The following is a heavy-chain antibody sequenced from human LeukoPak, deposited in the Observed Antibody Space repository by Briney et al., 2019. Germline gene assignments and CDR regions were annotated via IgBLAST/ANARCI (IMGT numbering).Heavy chain of an antibody. CDR2: INHSGST. V-gene: IGHV4-34*01. D-gene: IGHD6-13*01. CDR3: ARFPGYSSSHHDY. J-gene: IGHJ4*02. CDR1: GGSFSGYY. Sequence: SETLSLTCAVYGGSFSGYYWSWIRQPPGKGLEWIGEINHSGSTNYNPSLKSRVTISVDTSKDQFSLKLSSVTAADTAVYYCARFPGYSSSHHDYWGQGTLVTVSS.